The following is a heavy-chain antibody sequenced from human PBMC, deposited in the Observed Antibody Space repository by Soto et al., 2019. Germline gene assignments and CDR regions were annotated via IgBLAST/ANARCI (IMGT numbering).Heavy chain of an antibody. CDR1: GGSISTANYY. Sequence: SETLSLTCNVSGGSISTANYYWSWFRQHPGKGLEWIGYIFYSGTTYTYYNLSLKSRLFMSLDTSKNTLTLWMTSVTAADTAVYYCARTRGSSFFDYWGQGTLVTVSS. D-gene: IGHD2-15*01. J-gene: IGHJ4*02. V-gene: IGHV4-31*03. CDR3: ARTRGSSFFDY. CDR2: IFYSGTT.